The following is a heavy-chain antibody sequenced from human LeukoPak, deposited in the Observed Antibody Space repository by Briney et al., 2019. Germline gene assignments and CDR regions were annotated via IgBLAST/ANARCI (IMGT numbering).Heavy chain of an antibody. CDR2: IYYSGST. D-gene: IGHD3-22*01. CDR3: ASGFRGSSGYYYPY. J-gene: IGHJ4*02. CDR1: GGSISSYY. Sequence: SETLSLTCTVSGGSISSYYWSWIRQPPGKGLEWIGYIYYSGSTNYNPSLKSRVTISVDTSKNQFSLKLSSVTAADTAVYYCASGFRGSSGYYYPYWGQGTLVTVSS. V-gene: IGHV4-59*08.